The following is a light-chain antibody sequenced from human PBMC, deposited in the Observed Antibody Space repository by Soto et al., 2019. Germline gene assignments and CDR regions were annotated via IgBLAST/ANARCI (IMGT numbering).Light chain of an antibody. Sequence: QSALTQPRSVSGSPGQSITLSCDGSTSDVGAYNLVSWYQQHPGEAPKLTIYDVIKRPSGVPYRFSGSKSGNTASLNISGLQADDEADYYCCSYAGNFIWVFGGGTK. CDR1: TSDVGAYNL. V-gene: IGLV2-11*01. CDR3: CSYAGNFIWV. CDR2: DVI. J-gene: IGLJ3*02.